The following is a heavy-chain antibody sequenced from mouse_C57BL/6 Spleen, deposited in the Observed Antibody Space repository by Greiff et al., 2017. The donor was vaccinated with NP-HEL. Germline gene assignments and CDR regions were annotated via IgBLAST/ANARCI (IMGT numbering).Heavy chain of an antibody. Sequence: LVESGAELARPGASVKLSCKASGYTFTSYGISWVKQRTGQGLEWIGEIYPRSGNTYYNEKFKGKATLTADKSSSTAYMELRSLTSEDSAVYFCAKERTGTRDYWGQGTTLTVSS. V-gene: IGHV1-81*01. CDR2: IYPRSGNT. J-gene: IGHJ2*01. CDR1: GYTFTSYG. D-gene: IGHD4-1*01. CDR3: AKERTGTRDY.